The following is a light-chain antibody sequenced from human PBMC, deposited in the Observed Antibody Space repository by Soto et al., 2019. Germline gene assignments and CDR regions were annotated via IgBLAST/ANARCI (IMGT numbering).Light chain of an antibody. CDR1: SSDVGSYNL. CDR3: CSYAGSSSYV. J-gene: IGLJ1*01. V-gene: IGLV2-23*01. Sequence: QSVLTQPASVSGSPGQSITISCTGTSSDVGSYNLVSWYQQHPGKAPKLMIYEGSKRPSGVSNRFSGSKSGNTASLTISGLQAEGEADYYCCSYAGSSSYVFGTRTKVTVL. CDR2: EGS.